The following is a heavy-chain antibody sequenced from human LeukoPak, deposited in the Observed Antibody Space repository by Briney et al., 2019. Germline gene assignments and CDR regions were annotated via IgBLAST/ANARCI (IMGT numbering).Heavy chain of an antibody. V-gene: IGHV3-48*04. Sequence: PGGSLRLSCAASGFSFSSNSMNWVRQAPGKGLEWVSYISGSSSTIYYADSVKGRFTISRDNAKNSLYLQMNSLRAEDTAVYYCARDYHRGRRKQWLAQIIRNYYYMDVWGKGTTVTISS. CDR3: ARDYHRGRRKQWLAQIIRNYYYMDV. CDR2: ISGSSSTI. CDR1: GFSFSSNS. D-gene: IGHD6-19*01. J-gene: IGHJ6*03.